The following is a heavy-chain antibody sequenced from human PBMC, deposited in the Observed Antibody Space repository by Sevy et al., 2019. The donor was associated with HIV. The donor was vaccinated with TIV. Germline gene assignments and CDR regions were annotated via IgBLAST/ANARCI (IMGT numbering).Heavy chain of an antibody. J-gene: IGHJ5*02. CDR2: ISVNSGKT. D-gene: IGHD3-16*01. CDR1: GYTFTTYG. V-gene: IGHV1-18*01. Sequence: ASVKVSCRASGYTFTTYGIGWVRQAPGQGLEWLGWISVNSGKTKYAAEVRGRVTMTTDTSTNTAYMELRSLRSDDTAVYFCARRGASSSGGWLFDPWGQGTLVTVSS. CDR3: ARRGASSSGGWLFDP.